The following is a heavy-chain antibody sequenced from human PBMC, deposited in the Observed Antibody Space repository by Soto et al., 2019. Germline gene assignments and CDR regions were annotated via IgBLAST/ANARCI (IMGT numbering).Heavy chain of an antibody. CDR2: LLHDSSDE. CDR1: GFSFSTSS. D-gene: IGHD3-16*01. J-gene: IGHJ6*02. Sequence: GGSLRLSCAASGFSFSTSSMHWVRQAPGKGLEWVSFLLHDSSDEYYADSVKGRFTMSRDNSKNTLYLQMNRLRAEDTAVYYCARGGEYSDGSRGEFGMDFWGQGTTVTVSS. V-gene: IGHV3-33*05. CDR3: ARGGEYSDGSRGEFGMDF.